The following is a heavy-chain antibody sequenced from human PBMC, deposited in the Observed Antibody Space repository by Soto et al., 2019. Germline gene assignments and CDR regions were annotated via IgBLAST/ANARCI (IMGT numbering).Heavy chain of an antibody. CDR1: GGSISSSSYY. V-gene: IGHV4-39*01. J-gene: IGHJ5*02. CDR2: IYYSGST. CDR3: ARLGPYASGTYSFRHNRFDP. Sequence: SETLSLTCTVSGGSISSSSYYWGWIRQPPGKGLEWIGSIYYSGSTYYNPSLKSRVTISVDTSKNQFSLKLSSVTAADTAVYYCARLGPYASGTYSFRHNRFDPWGQGTLVTVSS. D-gene: IGHD3-10*01.